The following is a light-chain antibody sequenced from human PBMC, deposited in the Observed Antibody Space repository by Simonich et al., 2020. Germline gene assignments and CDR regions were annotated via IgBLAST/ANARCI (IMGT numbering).Light chain of an antibody. Sequence: QSALTQPPSASGSPGQSVTISCTGTSSDVVGSNYVSWYQQHPGKAPKLMIYDVSKRPSGVSNRFSGSKSGNTASLTISGLQAEDEADYYCSSYTSSSTVVFGGGTKLTVL. CDR3: SSYTSSSTVV. CDR2: DVS. CDR1: SSDVVGSNY. V-gene: IGLV2-14*01. J-gene: IGLJ2*01.